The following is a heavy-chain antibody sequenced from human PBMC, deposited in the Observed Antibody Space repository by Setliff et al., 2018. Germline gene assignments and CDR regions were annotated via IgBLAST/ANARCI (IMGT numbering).Heavy chain of an antibody. V-gene: IGHV4-39*07. J-gene: IGHJ6*02. CDR2: VYYSGYT. CDR3: ARDRTAYSYGLDV. CDR1: GGSVSSTSHY. D-gene: IGHD5-18*01. Sequence: PSETLSLTCTVSGGSVSSTSHYWGWIRQAPGKGMEWIGSVYYSGYTYSKPSLQSRVSMSVDASKNQFSLKLRSVTAADSAVYYCARDRTAYSYGLDVWGQGTTVTVSS.